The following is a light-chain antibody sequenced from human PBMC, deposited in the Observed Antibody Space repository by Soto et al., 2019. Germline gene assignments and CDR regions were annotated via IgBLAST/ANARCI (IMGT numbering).Light chain of an antibody. V-gene: IGKV1-5*01. CDR3: QQYNSYSPT. CDR1: QSISSW. CDR2: DAS. J-gene: IGKJ1*01. Sequence: DIQMTQSPYTLSASVGDRVTIPCRASQSISSWLAWYQQKPGKAPKLLIYDASSLVSGVPSRFSGSGSGTEFTLTISSLHPDDFATYYCQQYNSYSPTFGQGTKV.